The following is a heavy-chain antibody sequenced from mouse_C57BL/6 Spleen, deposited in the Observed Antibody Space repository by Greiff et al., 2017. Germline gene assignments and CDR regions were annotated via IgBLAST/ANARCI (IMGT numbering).Heavy chain of an antibody. CDR2: ISSGGSYT. J-gene: IGHJ3*01. D-gene: IGHD1-1*01. CDR1: GFTFSSYG. CDR3: ASPPGAYYGSSPWFAY. V-gene: IGHV5-6*01. Sequence: EVQVVESGGDLVKPGGSLKLSCAASGFTFSSYGMSWVRQTPDKRLEWVATISSGGSYTYYPDSVKGRFTISRDNAKNTLYLQMSSLKSEDTAMYYCASPPGAYYGSSPWFAYWGQGTLVTVSA.